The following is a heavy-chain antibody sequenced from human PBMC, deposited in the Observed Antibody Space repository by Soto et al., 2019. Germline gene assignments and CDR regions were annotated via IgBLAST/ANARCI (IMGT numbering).Heavy chain of an antibody. V-gene: IGHV4-31*03. J-gene: IGHJ3*02. D-gene: IGHD6-19*01. CDR3: ARFRSGAYSSGGESYDAFDI. CDR2: IYYSGST. Sequence: SETLSLTCTVSGGSISSGGYYWSWIRQHPGKGLEWIGYIYYSGSTYYNPSLKSRVTISVDTSKNQFSLKLSSVTAADTAVYNCARFRSGAYSSGGESYDAFDIWGQGTMVTVSS. CDR1: GGSISSGGYY.